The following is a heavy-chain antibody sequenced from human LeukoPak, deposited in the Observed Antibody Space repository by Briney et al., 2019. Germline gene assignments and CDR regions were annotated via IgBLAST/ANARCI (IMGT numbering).Heavy chain of an antibody. Sequence: GGSLRLSCAASGFTFSSYGMRWVRQAPGKGLEWVAFIRYDGSNKYYADSVKGRFTISRDNSKNTLYLQMNSLRAEDTAVYYCTAMVTVDYWGQGTLVTVSS. CDR1: GFTFSSYG. D-gene: IGHD5-18*01. CDR2: IRYDGSNK. CDR3: TAMVTVDY. V-gene: IGHV3-30*02. J-gene: IGHJ4*02.